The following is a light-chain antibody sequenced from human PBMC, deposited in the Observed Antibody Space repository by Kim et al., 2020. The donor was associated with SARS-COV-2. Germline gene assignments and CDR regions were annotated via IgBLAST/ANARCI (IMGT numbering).Light chain of an antibody. V-gene: IGKV1-39*01. CDR1: QSISSY. CDR2: AAS. J-gene: IGKJ2*01. Sequence: DIQMTQSPSSLSASVGDRVTITCRASQSISSYLNWYQQKPGIAPKLLIYAASSLQSGVPSRFSGSGSGTDFTLTISSLQPEDFATYYCQQSYSTQYTFGQGTKLEI. CDR3: QQSYSTQYT.